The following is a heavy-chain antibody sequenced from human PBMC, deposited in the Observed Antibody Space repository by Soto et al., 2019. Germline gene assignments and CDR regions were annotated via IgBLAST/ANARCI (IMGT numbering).Heavy chain of an antibody. CDR3: ARGGAPYNWFDP. V-gene: IGHV4-59*01. CDR1: GGSISSYY. Sequence: PSETLSLTCTVSGGSISSYYWSWIRQPPGKGLEWIGDIYYSGSTNYNPSLKSRVTISVDTSKNQFSLKLSSVTAADTAVYYCARGGAPYNWFDPWGQGTLVTVSS. CDR2: IYYSGST. J-gene: IGHJ5*02.